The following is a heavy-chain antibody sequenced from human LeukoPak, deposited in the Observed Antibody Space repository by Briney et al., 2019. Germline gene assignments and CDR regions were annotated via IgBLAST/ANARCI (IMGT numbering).Heavy chain of an antibody. CDR3: ATITMVRGGENI. Sequence: GGSLRLSCAASGFTFSSYAMSWVRQAPGKGLEWVSAISGSGGSTYYADSVKGRFTISRDNAKNSLYLQMNSLRAEDTAVYYCATITMVRGGENIWGQGTMVTVSS. J-gene: IGHJ3*02. D-gene: IGHD3-10*01. CDR1: GFTFSSYA. V-gene: IGHV3-23*01. CDR2: ISGSGGST.